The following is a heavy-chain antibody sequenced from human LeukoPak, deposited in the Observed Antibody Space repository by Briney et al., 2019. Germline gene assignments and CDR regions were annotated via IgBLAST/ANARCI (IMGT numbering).Heavy chain of an antibody. CDR3: ATGPYTSGYVFDY. J-gene: IGHJ4*02. CDR2: INPHSGGT. V-gene: IGHV1-2*06. D-gene: IGHD5-12*01. CDR1: GYTFTGPY. Sequence: ASVKVSCKASGYTFTGPYIHWVRQAPGQGLEWMGRINPHSGGTDYAQKFQGRVTMTRGTSISTAYMELSRLTSDDSAVYYCATGPYTSGYVFDYWGQGALVTVSS.